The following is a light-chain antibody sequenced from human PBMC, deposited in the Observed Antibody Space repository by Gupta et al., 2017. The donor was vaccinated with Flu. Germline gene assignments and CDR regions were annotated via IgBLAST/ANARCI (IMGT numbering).Light chain of an antibody. CDR2: DDS. CDR3: QVWDSSSDHFWV. CDR1: NIGSKS. J-gene: IGLJ3*02. V-gene: IGLV3-21*02. Sequence: SYVLTQRASVSAAPGQTARITCGGNNIGSKSVHWYQQKPGQAPVVVVHDDSDRPSGIPERFSGSNFGNTATLTTTRVEAGDEADYYWQVWDSSSDHFWVFGGGTKLTVL.